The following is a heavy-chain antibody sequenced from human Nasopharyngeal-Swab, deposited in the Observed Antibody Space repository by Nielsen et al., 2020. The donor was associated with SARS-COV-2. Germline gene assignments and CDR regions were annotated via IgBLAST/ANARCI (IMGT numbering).Heavy chain of an antibody. CDR2: ISSSSYI. CDR1: GFTFSSYS. Sequence: GGSLRLSCAASGFTFSSYSMNWVRQAPGKGLEWVSSISSSSYIYYADSVKGRFTISRDNAKNSLYLQMNSLRAEDTAVYYCARDYYYDTKYYYYGMDVWGQGTTVTVSS. CDR3: ARDYYYDTKYYYYGMDV. D-gene: IGHD3-22*01. V-gene: IGHV3-21*01. J-gene: IGHJ6*02.